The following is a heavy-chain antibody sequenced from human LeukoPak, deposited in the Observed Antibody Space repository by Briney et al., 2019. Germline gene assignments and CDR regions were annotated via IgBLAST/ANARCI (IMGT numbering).Heavy chain of an antibody. CDR3: ARRCPYSSAWHPSAFDV. Sequence: GGSLRLSCAASAFTVSSNYMSWVRQAPGKGLEWVSIIYSGGTTYYADSVKGRFTISRDNSKNTLYLQMNSLRAEDTAVYYCARRCPYSSAWHPSAFDVWGQGTMVTVSS. J-gene: IGHJ3*01. D-gene: IGHD6-19*01. CDR2: IYSGGTT. CDR1: AFTVSSNY. V-gene: IGHV3-66*01.